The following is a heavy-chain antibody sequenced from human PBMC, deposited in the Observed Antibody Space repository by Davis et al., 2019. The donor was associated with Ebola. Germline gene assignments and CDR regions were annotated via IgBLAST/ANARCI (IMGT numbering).Heavy chain of an antibody. V-gene: IGHV5-51*01. CDR3: ARQGTTSWDS. Sequence: GGSLRLSCKGSGYGFTNYWIGWVRQIPGKGLEWMGFIFPDDSDATYRPSFQGQVTFSVDKSIRTAYLHWNSLKASDTATYYCARQGTTSWDSWGQGTLVTVSS. J-gene: IGHJ4*02. D-gene: IGHD2-2*01. CDR1: GYGFTNYW. CDR2: IFPDDSDA.